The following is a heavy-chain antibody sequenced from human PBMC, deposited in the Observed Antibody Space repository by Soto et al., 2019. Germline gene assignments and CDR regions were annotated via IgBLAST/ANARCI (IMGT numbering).Heavy chain of an antibody. Sequence: QVQLQESGPGLVKPSQTLSLTCTVSGGSISNDGYYWNWIRQSPGKGLEWIGYISYSGNTYYNPSLKSRLTISLDTSKNRFSLRLSSVSAADTAVYYCARDPSNRVYDSSAYFLGYDGLGIWGQGTMVTVSS. V-gene: IGHV4-31*03. D-gene: IGHD3-22*01. J-gene: IGHJ3*02. CDR2: ISYSGNT. CDR3: ARDPSNRVYDSSAYFLGYDGLGI. CDR1: GGSISNDGYY.